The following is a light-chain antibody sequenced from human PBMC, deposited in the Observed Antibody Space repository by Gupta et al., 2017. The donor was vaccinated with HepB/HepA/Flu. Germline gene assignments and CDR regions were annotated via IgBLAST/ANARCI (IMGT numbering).Light chain of an antibody. CDR3: QQSHSLPQT. CDR2: AAS. J-gene: IGKJ2*01. Sequence: IQMTQSRSCLSASVGDRVTITCRSSQSISSYLNWYQQKPGKAPNLLIYAASNLQSGAPSRFSGGGYGTDFTLTISSLQPEDFATSYCQQSHSLPQTFGPWTKLEIK. CDR1: QSISSY. V-gene: IGKV1-39*01.